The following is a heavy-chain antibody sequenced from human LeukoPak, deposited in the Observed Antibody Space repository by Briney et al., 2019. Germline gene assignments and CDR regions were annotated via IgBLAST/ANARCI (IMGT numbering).Heavy chain of an antibody. J-gene: IGHJ4*02. CDR2: ISGSGGST. Sequence: PGGSLRLSCAASGFTFSNYAMIWVRQAPGKGLEWVSVISGSGGSTYYADSVKGRFTISRGNSKNTLFLQMNSLRAEDTAVYYCAKRSVRPDWGQGTLVTVSS. D-gene: IGHD2-2*01. CDR3: AKRSVRPD. CDR1: GFTFSNYA. V-gene: IGHV3-23*01.